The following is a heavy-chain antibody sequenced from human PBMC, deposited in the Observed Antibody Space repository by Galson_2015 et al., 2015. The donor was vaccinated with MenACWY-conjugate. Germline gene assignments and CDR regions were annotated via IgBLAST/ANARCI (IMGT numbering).Heavy chain of an antibody. CDR1: GFTFSSYG. CDR3: AKAHYDILPRTMAV. V-gene: IGHV3-30*18. CDR2: MSYDGSNK. Sequence: SLRLSCAASGFTFSSYGMHWVRQAPGKGLEWVAVMSYDGSNKDYADSVKGRFTISRDNSKNTPYLQMNSLRAEDTAVYYCAKAHYDILPRTMAVWGKGTTVTVSS. J-gene: IGHJ6*03. D-gene: IGHD3-9*01.